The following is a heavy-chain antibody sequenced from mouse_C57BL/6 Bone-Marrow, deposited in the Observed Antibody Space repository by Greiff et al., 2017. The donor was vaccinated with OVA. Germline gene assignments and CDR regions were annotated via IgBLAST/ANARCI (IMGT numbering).Heavy chain of an antibody. Sequence: VQLQQSGAELVRPGASVTLSCKASGYTFTDYEMHWVKQTPVHGLEWIGAIDPETGGTAYNQKFKGKATLTADKSSSTAYMQFSSLTSEDSAIYYCARSGTGTAWFAYWGQGTLVTVSA. D-gene: IGHD4-1*01. CDR3: ARSGTGTAWFAY. V-gene: IGHV1-15*01. CDR2: IDPETGGT. CDR1: GYTFTDYE. J-gene: IGHJ3*01.